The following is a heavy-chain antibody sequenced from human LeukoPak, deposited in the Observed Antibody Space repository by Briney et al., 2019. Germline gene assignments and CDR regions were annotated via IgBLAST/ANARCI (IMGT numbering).Heavy chain of an antibody. D-gene: IGHD3-3*01. J-gene: IGHJ6*02. V-gene: IGHV3-11*01. CDR2: ISSSGSTI. CDR1: GFTFSDYY. CDR3: ARDSYEGDDFQGYYYGMDV. Sequence: PGGSLRLSCAASGFTFSDYYMSWIREAPGKGLERVSYISSSGSTIYYADSVKGRFTISRDNAKNSLYLQMNSLRAEDTAVYYCARDSYEGDDFQGYYYGMDVWGQGTTVTVSS.